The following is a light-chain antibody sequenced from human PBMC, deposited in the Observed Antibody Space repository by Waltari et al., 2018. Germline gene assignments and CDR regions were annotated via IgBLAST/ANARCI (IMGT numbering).Light chain of an antibody. J-gene: IGLJ2*01. CDR3: ASYISSSTLEI. CDR2: DVR. Sequence: YQQQPRNAPKHMIYDVRNRPKGVSQRIYGSKTVHTASLTISGLQAADEADYYCASYISSSTLEIFGGGTSLTVL. V-gene: IGLV2-14*03.